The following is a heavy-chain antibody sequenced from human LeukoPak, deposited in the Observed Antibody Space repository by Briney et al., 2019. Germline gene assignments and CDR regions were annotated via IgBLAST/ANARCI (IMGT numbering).Heavy chain of an antibody. Sequence: SQTLSLTCAISGDSVSSNSAAWNWIRQSPSRGLEWLGRTYYGSKWYNDYAVSVKSRITINPDTSKNQFSLQLNSVTPEDTAVYYCARWDYDILTGYYSFDYWGQGTLVTVSS. CDR2: TYYGSKWYN. J-gene: IGHJ4*02. D-gene: IGHD3-9*01. CDR3: ARWDYDILTGYYSFDY. V-gene: IGHV6-1*01. CDR1: GDSVSSNSAA.